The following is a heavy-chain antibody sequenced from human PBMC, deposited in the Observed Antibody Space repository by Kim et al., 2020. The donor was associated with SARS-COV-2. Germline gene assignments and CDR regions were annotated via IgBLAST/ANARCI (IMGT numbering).Heavy chain of an antibody. CDR3: ARVGDSPYNYYGMDV. Sequence: PSLKGRVTISVDTSQNQFSLKLSSLTAADTAVYYCARVGDSPYNYYGMDVWGQGTTVTVSS. D-gene: IGHD2-21*02. J-gene: IGHJ6*02. V-gene: IGHV4-59*01.